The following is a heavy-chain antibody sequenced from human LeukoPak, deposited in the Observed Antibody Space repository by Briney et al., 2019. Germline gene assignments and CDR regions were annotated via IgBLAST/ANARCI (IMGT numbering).Heavy chain of an antibody. V-gene: IGHV4-34*01. CDR2: INHSGSA. D-gene: IGHD2-15*01. Sequence: SETLSLTCAVYGGSFSGYYWSWIRQPPGKGLEWIGEINHSGSANYNPSLKSRVTISVDTSKNQFSLKLSSVTAADTAVYYCARDLYCSGGSCPQRSFDPWGQGTLVTVSS. CDR3: ARDLYCSGGSCPQRSFDP. J-gene: IGHJ5*02. CDR1: GGSFSGYY.